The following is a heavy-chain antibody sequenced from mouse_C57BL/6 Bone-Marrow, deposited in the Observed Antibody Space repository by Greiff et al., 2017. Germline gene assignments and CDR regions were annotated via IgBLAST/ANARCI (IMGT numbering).Heavy chain of an antibody. CDR1: GYTFTSYG. CDR3: ARSWAYYSNYGWFAY. J-gene: IGHJ3*01. V-gene: IGHV1-81*01. Sequence: VKLVESGAELARPGASVKLSCKASGYTFTSYGISWVKQRTGQGLEWIGEIYPRSGNTYYNEKFKGKATLTADKSSSTAYMELRSLTSEDSAVYFCARSWAYYSNYGWFAYWGQGTLVTVSA. D-gene: IGHD2-5*01. CDR2: IYPRSGNT.